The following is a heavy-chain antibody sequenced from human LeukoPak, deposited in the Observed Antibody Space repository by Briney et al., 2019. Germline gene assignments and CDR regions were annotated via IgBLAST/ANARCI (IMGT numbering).Heavy chain of an antibody. V-gene: IGHV4-39*07. CDR3: ARRGGDYSWFDR. Sequence: SGTLSLTCTVSGGSLSSSSYYWGSSRPPPGKGLEWIGSIYYSGSTYYNPSLKSRVTISVDTSNRQFSLKLRPVCAADPSVYYCARRGGDYSWFDRWGQGTLVTVSS. J-gene: IGHJ5*02. D-gene: IGHD4-17*01. CDR1: GGSLSSSSYY. CDR2: IYYSGST.